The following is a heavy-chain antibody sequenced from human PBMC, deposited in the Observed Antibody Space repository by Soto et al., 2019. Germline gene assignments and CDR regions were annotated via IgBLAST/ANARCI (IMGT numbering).Heavy chain of an antibody. V-gene: IGHV1-18*01. CDR2: ISTYNGNT. Sequence: XSVKISCNASGYSFTSYGISWVRQAPGQGLEWMGWISTYNGNTNFAQNVQGRVTMTTDTSTYTAYMELRSLTSDDTAVYYCARDFGSDLSAPGAVLDYWGQGNLVTVSS. J-gene: IGHJ4*02. D-gene: IGHD3-3*01. CDR1: GYSFTSYG. CDR3: ARDFGSDLSAPGAVLDY.